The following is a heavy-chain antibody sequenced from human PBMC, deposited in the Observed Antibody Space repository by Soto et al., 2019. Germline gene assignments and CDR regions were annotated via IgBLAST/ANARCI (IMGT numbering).Heavy chain of an antibody. Sequence: SETLSLTCAVSAYSISSGYYWGWIRQPPGKGLEWIGSIHHSGSTSYNPSLKSRVTMSVDTSKNQFSLKLSSVTAADTAVYYCARDHYSSGYMVSPYWGQGALVTVSS. V-gene: IGHV4-38-2*02. CDR3: ARDHYSSGYMVSPY. CDR2: IHHSGST. J-gene: IGHJ4*02. D-gene: IGHD6-25*01. CDR1: AYSISSGYY.